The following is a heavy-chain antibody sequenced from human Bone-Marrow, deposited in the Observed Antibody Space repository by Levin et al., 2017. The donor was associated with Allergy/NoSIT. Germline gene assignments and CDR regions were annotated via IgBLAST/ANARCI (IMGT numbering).Heavy chain of an antibody. D-gene: IGHD3-3*01. V-gene: IGHV4-30-4*01. CDR2: IYYSGST. J-gene: IGHJ6*02. Sequence: NASETLSLTCSVSGASISSGDYYWSWIRQTPGKGLEWIGHIYYSGSTYYNPSLKSRVTISVDTSKNQFSLKVTSVTAADTAVYYCARAKGADDFWSGYNSYYYYYGLDVWGQGTTVTVSS. CDR3: ARAKGADDFWSGYNSYYYYYGLDV. CDR1: GASISSGDYY.